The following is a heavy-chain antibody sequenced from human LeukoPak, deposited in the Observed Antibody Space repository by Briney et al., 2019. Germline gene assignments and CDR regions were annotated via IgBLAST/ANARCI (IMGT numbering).Heavy chain of an antibody. Sequence: GESLKISCKGSGYSFNSYWIGWVRQMPGKGLEWMGIIYPGDSDTRYSPSFQGQVTISADKSISTAYLQWSSLKASDTAMYYCARVGATAYYYMDVWGKGTTVTISS. D-gene: IGHD1-26*01. CDR1: GYSFNSYW. V-gene: IGHV5-51*01. CDR2: IYPGDSDT. CDR3: ARVGATAYYYMDV. J-gene: IGHJ6*03.